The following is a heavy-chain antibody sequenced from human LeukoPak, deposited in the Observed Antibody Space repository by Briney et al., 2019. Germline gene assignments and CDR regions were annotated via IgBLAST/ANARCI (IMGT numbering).Heavy chain of an antibody. J-gene: IGHJ5*02. CDR2: FDPEDGET. Sequence: ASVKVSCKVSGYTLTELSMHWVRQAPGKGLEWMGGFDPEDGETIYAQKFQGRVTMTEDTSTDTAYMELSSLRSEDTAVYYCATSHCSSTSCHKYNWFDPWGQGTLVTVSS. D-gene: IGHD2-2*01. CDR1: GYTLTELS. CDR3: ATSHCSSTSCHKYNWFDP. V-gene: IGHV1-24*01.